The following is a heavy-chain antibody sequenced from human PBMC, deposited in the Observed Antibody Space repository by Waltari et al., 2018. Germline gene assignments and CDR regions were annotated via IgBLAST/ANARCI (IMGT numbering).Heavy chain of an antibody. Sequence: EVQLVESGGGLVQPGGSLRLSCAASGFTFKNFAMSWVRQAPGRGLEWRSTITESGDTFYADSVKGRFATSRDNYKNTRSLQMNSLRAEDTAVYYCAKRWAIYYFEYWGQGNLVTVSS. D-gene: IGHD3-9*01. J-gene: IGHJ4*02. V-gene: IGHV3-23*04. CDR3: AKRWAIYYFEY. CDR2: ITESGDT. CDR1: GFTFKNFA.